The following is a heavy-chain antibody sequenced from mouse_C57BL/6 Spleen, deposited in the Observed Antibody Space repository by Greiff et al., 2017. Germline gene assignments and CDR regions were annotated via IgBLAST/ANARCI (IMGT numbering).Heavy chain of an antibody. CDR3: ARRGYDYDGWYFDV. Sequence: VKLQESGAELVKPGASVKISCKASGYAFSSYWMNWVKQRPGKGLEWIGQIYPGDGDTNYNGKFKGKATLTADKSSSTAYMQLSSLTSEDSAVYFCARRGYDYDGWYFDVWGTGTTVTVSS. CDR2: IYPGDGDT. V-gene: IGHV1-80*01. CDR1: GYAFSSYW. D-gene: IGHD2-4*01. J-gene: IGHJ1*03.